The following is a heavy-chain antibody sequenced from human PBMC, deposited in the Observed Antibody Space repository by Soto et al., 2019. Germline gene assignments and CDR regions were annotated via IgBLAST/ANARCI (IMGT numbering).Heavy chain of an antibody. CDR2: ISAYNGNT. Sequence: QVQLVQSGAEVKKPGASVKVSCKASGYTITSYGISWVRQAPGQGLEWMGWISAYNGNTNYAQKLQGRVTMTTDTSTSTAYMELRRLRSDDMAVYYCARQGGVATVTTGAYWFDPWGHGTLVTVSS. D-gene: IGHD4-17*01. V-gene: IGHV1-18*03. J-gene: IGHJ5*02. CDR3: ARQGGVATVTTGAYWFDP. CDR1: GYTITSYG.